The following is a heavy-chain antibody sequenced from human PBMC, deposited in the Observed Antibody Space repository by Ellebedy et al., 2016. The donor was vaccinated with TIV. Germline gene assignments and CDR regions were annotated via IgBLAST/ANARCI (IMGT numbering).Heavy chain of an antibody. D-gene: IGHD6-25*01. J-gene: IGHJ6*02. Sequence: PGGSLRLSCAASGFTFSSSAMGWVRQAPGKGPEWVAAISDDGVRTYYADSVNGRFTISRDNSKSTLFLQMNSLRAEDAAKYYCTKHRPSASTDVWGQGTTVAVSS. V-gene: IGHV3-23*01. CDR3: TKHRPSASTDV. CDR1: GFTFSSSA. CDR2: ISDDGVRT.